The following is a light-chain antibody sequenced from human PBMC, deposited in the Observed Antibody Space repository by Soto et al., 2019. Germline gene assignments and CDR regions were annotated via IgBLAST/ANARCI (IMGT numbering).Light chain of an antibody. CDR2: DVN. V-gene: IGLV2-14*03. J-gene: IGLJ1*01. Sequence: QSALTQPASVSGSPGQSITISCTGTSSDVGGYNFVSWYQQHPGKVPKLMIFDVNRRPSGVSDRFSGSKSGNTASLTITGLQAEDEGDYYCCSYTSSSTHVFGSGTKVTVL. CDR1: SSDVGGYNF. CDR3: CSYTSSSTHV.